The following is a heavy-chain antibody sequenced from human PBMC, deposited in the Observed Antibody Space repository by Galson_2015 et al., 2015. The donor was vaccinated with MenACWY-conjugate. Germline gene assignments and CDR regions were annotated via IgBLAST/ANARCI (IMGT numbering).Heavy chain of an antibody. CDR3: VRDLKGYCKTATFPCFDY. CDR2: TSAYSGES. V-gene: IGHV1-18*04. J-gene: IGHJ4*02. D-gene: IGHD1-26*01. CDR1: GYTLNTYG. Sequence: SVQVSCKASGYTLNTYGISWGRQAPGQGLEWMAWTSAYSGESSPARKLQGRDTTPTDNTTSTAYMALRGLTSDDTAVYYCVRDLKGYCKTATFPCFDYWGQGTLVTVSS.